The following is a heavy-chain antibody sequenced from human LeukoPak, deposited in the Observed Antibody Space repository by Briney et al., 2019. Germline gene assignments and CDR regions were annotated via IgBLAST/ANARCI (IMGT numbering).Heavy chain of an antibody. CDR1: KFTFSHYG. Sequence: GGSLRLSCTASKFTFSHYGMQWVRQAPGKGLEWVAVISSEGSIKVYADSVKGRFTLSRDNSINTVDLQKNSLRAEDTAVYYCVKEYHSRGFGAYFDYWGQGTLVTVSS. D-gene: IGHD3-3*01. CDR2: ISSEGSIK. J-gene: IGHJ4*02. CDR3: VKEYHSRGFGAYFDY. V-gene: IGHV3-30*18.